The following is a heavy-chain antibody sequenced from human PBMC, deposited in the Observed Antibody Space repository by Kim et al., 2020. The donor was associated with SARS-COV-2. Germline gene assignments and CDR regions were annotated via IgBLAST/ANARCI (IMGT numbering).Heavy chain of an antibody. CDR1: GFTVSRNY. J-gene: IGHJ4*02. Sequence: GGSLRLSCAASGFTVSRNYMSWVRQAPGKGLEWVAVIYSGGTTYYADSVMGRFTVSRDNSKNTQYLQMNSLRAEDMAVYYCAGEAITAAGTFDYWGQGTLVTVSS. V-gene: IGHV3-53*01. D-gene: IGHD6-13*01. CDR3: AGEAITAAGTFDY. CDR2: IYSGGTT.